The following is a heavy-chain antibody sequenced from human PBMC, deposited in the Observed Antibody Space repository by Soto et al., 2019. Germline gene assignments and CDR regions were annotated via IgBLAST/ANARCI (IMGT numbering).Heavy chain of an antibody. CDR1: GGSISSGDYY. D-gene: IGHD3-10*01. CDR3: ARELRYYYGSENYYYYGMDV. Sequence: SETLSLTCTVPGGSISSGDYYWSWIRQPPGKGLEWIGYIYYSGSTYYNPSLKSRVTISVDTSKNQFSLKLSSVTAADTAVYYCARELRYYYGSENYYYYGMDVWGQGTTVTVS. CDR2: IYYSGST. J-gene: IGHJ6*02. V-gene: IGHV4-30-4*01.